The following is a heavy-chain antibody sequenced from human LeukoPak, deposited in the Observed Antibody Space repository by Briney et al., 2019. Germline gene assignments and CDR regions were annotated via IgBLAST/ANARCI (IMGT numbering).Heavy chain of an antibody. CDR2: IYYSGST. Sequence: PSETLSLTCTVSGGSISSYYWSWIRQPPGKGLEWIGYIYYSGSTNYNPSLKSRVTISVDTSKNQFSLKLSSVTAADTAVYYCARYPQTYYYGSGSNGGAFDYWGQGTLVTVSS. D-gene: IGHD3-10*01. V-gene: IGHV4-59*01. CDR3: ARYPQTYYYGSGSNGGAFDY. CDR1: GGSISSYY. J-gene: IGHJ4*02.